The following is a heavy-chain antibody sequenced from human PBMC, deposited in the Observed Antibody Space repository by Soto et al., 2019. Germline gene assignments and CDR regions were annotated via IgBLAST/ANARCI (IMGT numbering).Heavy chain of an antibody. V-gene: IGHV3-74*01. Sequence: EVQLVESGGGLVQPGGSLRLSCVASGFTFSSYWMHWVRRTPGQGLVWISHTDIDGSFTTYADSVKGRFTIYRDNAKNTLFLQMNSLRAEDTAVYYCVRDDCGRGLDYWGLGTLVTVSS. CDR3: VRDDCGRGLDY. J-gene: IGHJ4*02. CDR2: TDIDGSFT. CDR1: GFTFSSYW. D-gene: IGHD3-10*02.